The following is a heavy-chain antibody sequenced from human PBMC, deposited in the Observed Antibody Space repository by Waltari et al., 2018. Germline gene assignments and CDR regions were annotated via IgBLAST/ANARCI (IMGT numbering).Heavy chain of an antibody. V-gene: IGHV3-30*03. J-gene: IGHJ4*02. CDR3: ARDGPLQIQSWYSFDY. CDR1: GFSVTNQY. Sequence: VQVVESGGGLVQPGGSLRLSCAASGFSVTNQYMNWVRQAPGKGVEWVAGNAYDGKDEYYADSVRGRFTISRDDSKDTVNLQMNSLRPEDTAVYYCARDGPLQIQSWYSFDYWGQGTLVTVSS. D-gene: IGHD5-18*01. CDR2: NAYDGKDE.